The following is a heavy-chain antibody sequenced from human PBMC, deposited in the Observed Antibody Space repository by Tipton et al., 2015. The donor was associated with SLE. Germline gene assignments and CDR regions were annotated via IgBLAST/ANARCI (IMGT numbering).Heavy chain of an antibody. CDR1: GYSISSGYY. V-gene: IGHV4-38-2*02. D-gene: IGHD3-3*01. CDR3: ARGTNRDFWSGYFPVNYFDY. CDR2: INHSGST. Sequence: LRLSCTVSGYSISSGYYWSWIRQPPGKGLEWIGEINHSGSTNYNPSLKSRVTMSVDTSKNQFSLKLRSVTAADTAVYFCARGTNRDFWSGYFPVNYFDYWGQGTLATVSS. J-gene: IGHJ4*02.